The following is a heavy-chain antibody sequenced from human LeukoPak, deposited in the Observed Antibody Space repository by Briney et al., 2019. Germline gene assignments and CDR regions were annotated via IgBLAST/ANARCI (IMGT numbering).Heavy chain of an antibody. J-gene: IGHJ4*02. V-gene: IGHV3-74*01. CDR2: IASDGSST. Sequence: GGSLRLSCAASGLTFSSYWMNWVRQAPGKGLVWVSRIASDGSSTTYADSVKGRFSISRDNAKNTLYLQMNSLRAEDMAVYYCARESGSSRFFDYWGQGTLVTVSS. CDR1: GLTFSSYW. CDR3: ARESGSSRFFDY. D-gene: IGHD6-6*01.